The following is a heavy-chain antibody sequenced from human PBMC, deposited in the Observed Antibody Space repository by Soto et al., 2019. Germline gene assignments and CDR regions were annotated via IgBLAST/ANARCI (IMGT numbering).Heavy chain of an antibody. CDR2: IYYSGST. V-gene: IGHV4-30-4*01. J-gene: IGHJ5*02. CDR3: ARGSSSWTGAWFDP. Sequence: SETLSLTCTVSGGSISSGDYYWSWIRQPPGKGLEWIGYIYYSGSTYYNPSLKSRVTISVDTSKNQFSLKLSSVTAADTAVYYCARGSSSWTGAWFDPWGQGTLVTVSS. D-gene: IGHD6-13*01. CDR1: GGSISSGDYY.